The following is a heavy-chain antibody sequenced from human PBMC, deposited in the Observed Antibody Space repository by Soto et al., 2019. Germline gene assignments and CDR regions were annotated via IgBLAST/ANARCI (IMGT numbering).Heavy chain of an antibody. J-gene: IGHJ2*01. V-gene: IGHV1-2*02. Sequence: ASVKVSCKASGYTFTGSYMHWVRQAPGQGLEWMGWINPNSGGTNYAQKFQGRVTMTRDTSISTSYMELSRLRSDDTALYYCARVVVTAIPWYFDLWGRGTLVT. CDR2: INPNSGGT. CDR1: GYTFTGSY. CDR3: ARVVVTAIPWYFDL. D-gene: IGHD2-21*02.